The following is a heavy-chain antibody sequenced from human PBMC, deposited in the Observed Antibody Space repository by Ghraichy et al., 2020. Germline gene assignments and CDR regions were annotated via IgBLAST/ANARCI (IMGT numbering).Heavy chain of an antibody. Sequence: ASVKVSCKASGYTFTDYGISWVRQAPGQGLEWMGWISAYNGNTNYAQKVQGRLTLTTDTSTSTAYMELRSLGSDDTALYYCARERGTVLRGEFDYWGQGTLVTVSS. J-gene: IGHJ4*02. CDR2: ISAYNGNT. D-gene: IGHD3-10*01. CDR1: GYTFTDYG. CDR3: ARERGTVLRGEFDY. V-gene: IGHV1-18*01.